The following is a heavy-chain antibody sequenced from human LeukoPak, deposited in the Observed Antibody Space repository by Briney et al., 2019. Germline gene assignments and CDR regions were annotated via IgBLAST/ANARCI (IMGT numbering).Heavy chain of an antibody. Sequence: ASVKVSCKASGYTFTSYDINWVRQATGQGLEWMGWMNPNSGNTGYAQKFQGRVTMTRNTSISTAYVELSSLRSEDTAVYYCARIEGRYYYYYYMDVWGKGTTVTVSS. CDR1: GYTFTSYD. D-gene: IGHD1-14*01. CDR2: MNPNSGNT. V-gene: IGHV1-8*01. J-gene: IGHJ6*03. CDR3: ARIEGRYYYYYYMDV.